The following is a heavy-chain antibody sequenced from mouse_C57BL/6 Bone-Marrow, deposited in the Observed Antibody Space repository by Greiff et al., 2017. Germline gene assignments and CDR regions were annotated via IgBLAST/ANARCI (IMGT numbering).Heavy chain of an antibody. CDR2: INPNNGGT. CDR3: ARGRPPFAY. CDR1: GYTFTDYN. Sequence: VQLQQSGPELVKPGASVKIPCKASGYTFTDYNMDWVKQSHGKSLEWIGDINPNNGGTIYNQKFKGKATLTVDKSSSTAYMELRSLTSEDTAVYYCARGRPPFAYWGQGTLVTVSA. J-gene: IGHJ3*01. V-gene: IGHV1-18*01.